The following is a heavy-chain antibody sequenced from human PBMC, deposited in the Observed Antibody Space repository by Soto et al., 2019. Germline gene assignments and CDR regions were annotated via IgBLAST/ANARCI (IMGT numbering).Heavy chain of an antibody. D-gene: IGHD2-2*02. CDR1: GCTFSSYA. CDR3: ARGERPPAAIYSSGMDV. CDR2: IIPIFGTA. V-gene: IGHV1-69*13. J-gene: IGHJ6*02. Sequence: GASVELSWKASGCTFSSYAISWVRQAPGQGLEWMGGIIPIFGTANYAQKFQGRVTITADESTSTAYMELSSLGSEDTAVYYCARGERPPAAIYSSGMDVWGQGTTVTVSS.